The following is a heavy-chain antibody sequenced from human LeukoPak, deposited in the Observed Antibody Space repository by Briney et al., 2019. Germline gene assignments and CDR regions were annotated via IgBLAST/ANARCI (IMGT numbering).Heavy chain of an antibody. CDR1: GGSISSYY. J-gene: IGHJ5*02. V-gene: IGHV4-59*01. CDR3: ARYFGYCSGGSCYDWFDP. CDR2: IYYSGST. D-gene: IGHD2-15*01. Sequence: SETLSLTCTVSGGSISSYYWSWIRQPPGKGLEWIGYIYYSGSTNYKPSLKSRVTISVDTSKNQFSLKLSSVTAADTAVYYCARYFGYCSGGSCYDWFDPWGQGTLVTVSS.